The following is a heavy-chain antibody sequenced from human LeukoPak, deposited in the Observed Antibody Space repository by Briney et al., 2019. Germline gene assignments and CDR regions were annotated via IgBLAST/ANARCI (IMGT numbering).Heavy chain of an antibody. Sequence: GGSLRLSCAASGFTVSSNYMSWVRQAPGKGLEWVSVIYSGGSTYYADSVKGRFTISRDNSKNTLFLQMNSLRPEDTAVYYCAKDRDLASWGQGTLVTVSS. V-gene: IGHV3-53*05. CDR2: IYSGGST. J-gene: IGHJ5*02. CDR3: AKDRDLAS. CDR1: GFTVSSNY.